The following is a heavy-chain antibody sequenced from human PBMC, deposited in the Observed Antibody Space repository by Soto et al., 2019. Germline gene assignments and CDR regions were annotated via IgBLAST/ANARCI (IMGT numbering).Heavy chain of an antibody. CDR1: GFTFSSYS. CDR2: ISSSSSYI. V-gene: IGHV3-21*01. D-gene: IGHD2-21*02. CDR3: ARVQYCGGDCYSSPPLGAFDI. J-gene: IGHJ3*02. Sequence: LRLSCAASGFTFSSYSMNWVRQAPGKGLEWVSSISSSSSYIYYADSVKGRFTISRDNAKNSLYLQMNSLRAEDTAVYYCARVQYCGGDCYSSPPLGAFDIWGQGTMVTVSS.